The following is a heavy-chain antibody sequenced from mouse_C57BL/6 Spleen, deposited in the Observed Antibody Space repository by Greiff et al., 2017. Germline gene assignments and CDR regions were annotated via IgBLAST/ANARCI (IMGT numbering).Heavy chain of an antibody. CDR1: GFTFSSYT. CDR2: ISGGGGNT. CDR3: ARLLLRAYYFDY. Sequence: EVKLMESGGGLVKPGVSLKLSCAASGFTFSSYTMSWVRQTPEKRLEWVATISGGGGNTYYPDSVKGRFTISRDNAKNTLYLQMSSLRSEDTALYYCARLLLRAYYFDYWGQGTTLTVSS. V-gene: IGHV5-9*01. D-gene: IGHD1-1*01. J-gene: IGHJ2*01.